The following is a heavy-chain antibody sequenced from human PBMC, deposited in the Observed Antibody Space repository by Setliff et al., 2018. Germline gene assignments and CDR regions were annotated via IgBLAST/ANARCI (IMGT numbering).Heavy chain of an antibody. Sequence: ASVQVSCKASGYTFTSYDINWVRQATGQGLEWMGWMNPNSGNTGYAQKFQGRVTMTRNTSISTAYKELSSLRSEDTAVYYCARVVYYYDSSGYQNWYFDLWGRGTLVTVSS. CDR2: MNPNSGNT. CDR1: GYTFTSYD. CDR3: ARVVYYYDSSGYQNWYFDL. J-gene: IGHJ2*01. D-gene: IGHD3-22*01. V-gene: IGHV1-8*02.